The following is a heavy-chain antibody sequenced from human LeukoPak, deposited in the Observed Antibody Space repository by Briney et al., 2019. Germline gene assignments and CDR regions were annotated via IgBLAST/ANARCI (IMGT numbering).Heavy chain of an antibody. CDR3: ARVRNVVVTAIRGWFDP. J-gene: IGHJ5*02. Sequence: SSETLSLTCTVSGGSISSGDYYWSWIRQPPGKGLEWIGYIYYSGSTYYNPSLKSRLTISVDTSKNQFSLKLSSVTAADTAVYYCARVRNVVVTAIRGWFDPWGQGTLVTVSS. CDR2: IYYSGST. CDR1: GGSISSGDYY. V-gene: IGHV4-30-4*01. D-gene: IGHD2-21*02.